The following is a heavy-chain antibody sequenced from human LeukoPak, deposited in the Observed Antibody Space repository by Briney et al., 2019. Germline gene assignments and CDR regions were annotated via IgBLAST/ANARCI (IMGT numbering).Heavy chain of an antibody. CDR3: ASGPGGDDYYYNYGMDV. CDR1: GGSFSGYY. Sequence: SETLSLTCAVYGGSFSGYYWSWIRQPPGKGLEWIGYIYDSGSTNYNPSLKSRVTISVDTSKNQFSLKLSPVTAADTAVYYCASGPGGDDYYYNYGMDVWGQGTTVTVSS. V-gene: IGHV4-59*01. D-gene: IGHD2-21*02. CDR2: IYDSGST. J-gene: IGHJ6*02.